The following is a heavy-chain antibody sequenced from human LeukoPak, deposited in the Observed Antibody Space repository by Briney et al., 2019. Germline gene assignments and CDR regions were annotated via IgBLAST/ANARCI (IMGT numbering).Heavy chain of an antibody. Sequence: GASVKVSCKASGYTFTSYAMNWVRQAPGQGLEWMGWISAYNGNTNYAQKLQGRVTMTTDTSTSTAYMELRSLRSDDTAVYYCARDCSSTSCPSGLIDYWGQGTLVTVSS. CDR3: ARDCSSTSCPSGLIDY. V-gene: IGHV1-18*01. D-gene: IGHD2-2*01. CDR2: ISAYNGNT. CDR1: GYTFTSYA. J-gene: IGHJ4*02.